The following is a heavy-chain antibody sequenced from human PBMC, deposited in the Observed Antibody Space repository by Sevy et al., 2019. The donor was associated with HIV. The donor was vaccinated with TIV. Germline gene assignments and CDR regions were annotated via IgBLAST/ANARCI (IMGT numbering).Heavy chain of an antibody. V-gene: IGHV4-59*01. CDR2: IYYSGST. D-gene: IGHD1-26*01. Sequence: GSLRLSCTVSGVSISSYYYNWIRQPPGKGLEWIGYIYYSGSTSYNPSLKSRVTVSLDTSKNQFSLKLKSVTAADTAVYYCAGGGGSTDYGMDVWGQGTTVTVSS. J-gene: IGHJ6*02. CDR1: GVSISSYY. CDR3: AGGGGSTDYGMDV.